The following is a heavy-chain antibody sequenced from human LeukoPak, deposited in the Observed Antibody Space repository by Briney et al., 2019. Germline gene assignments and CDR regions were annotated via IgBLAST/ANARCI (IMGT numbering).Heavy chain of an antibody. CDR2: INHSGST. V-gene: IGHV4-34*01. CDR1: GGSFSGYY. Sequence: SETLSLTCAVYGGSFSGYYWSWIRQPPGKGLEWIGEINHSGSTNYNPSLKSRVTISVDTSKNQFSLKLSSVTAADTAVYYCARFDYYGSGSIDYWGQGTLVTVSS. D-gene: IGHD3-10*01. J-gene: IGHJ4*02. CDR3: ARFDYYGSGSIDY.